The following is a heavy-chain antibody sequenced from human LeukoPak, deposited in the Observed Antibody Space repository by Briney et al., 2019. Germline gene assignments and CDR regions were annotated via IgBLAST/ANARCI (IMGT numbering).Heavy chain of an antibody. J-gene: IGHJ4*02. CDR3: ARETGGLYYFDY. CDR2: IYSSGST. V-gene: IGHV4-4*07. D-gene: IGHD7-27*01. CDR1: GGSISSYY. Sequence: SETLSLTCAVSGGSISSYYWTWIRQPAGKGLEYIGRIYSSGSTNYHPSLKSRVTMSVDTSKNQFSLKLNSVTAADTAVYYCARETGGLYYFDYWDQGALVTVSS.